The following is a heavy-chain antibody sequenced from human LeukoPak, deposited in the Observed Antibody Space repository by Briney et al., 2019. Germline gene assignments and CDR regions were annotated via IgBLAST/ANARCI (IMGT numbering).Heavy chain of an antibody. V-gene: IGHV4-30-2*01. Sequence: SQTLSLTCTVSGGSISSGGYYWSWIQQPPGKGLEWIGYIYHSGSTYYNPSLKSRVTISVDRSKNQFSLRLSSVTAADTAVYYCARDPGIAAAGTSNWFDPWGQGTLVTVSS. J-gene: IGHJ5*02. CDR1: GGSISSGGYY. CDR3: ARDPGIAAAGTSNWFDP. D-gene: IGHD6-13*01. CDR2: IYHSGST.